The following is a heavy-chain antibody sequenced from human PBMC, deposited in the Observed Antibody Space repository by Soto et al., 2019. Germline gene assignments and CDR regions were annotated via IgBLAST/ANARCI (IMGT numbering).Heavy chain of an antibody. Sequence: SETLSLTCTVSGGSISGYYWSWIRQPPGKGLEWIGEINHTGSTNYNPSLKSRVTISIDTSKNQFSLKLSSVTAADTAVYYCARGEPEDFDYRGQGTLVTVSS. CDR2: INHTGST. CDR1: GGSISGYY. V-gene: IGHV4-34*01. J-gene: IGHJ4*02. CDR3: ARGEPEDFDY.